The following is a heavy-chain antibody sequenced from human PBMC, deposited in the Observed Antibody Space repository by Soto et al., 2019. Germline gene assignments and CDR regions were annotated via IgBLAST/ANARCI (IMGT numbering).Heavy chain of an antibody. CDR1: GGSINSGSYS. J-gene: IGHJ2*01. D-gene: IGHD3-22*01. CDR3: ARESRSSRHDTSGYSQYWYFDL. V-gene: IGHV4-30-2*01. CDR2: IYQSGST. Sequence: QLQLQESGSGLVKPSQTLSLTCGVSGGSINSGSYSWSWIRQPPGKGLEWIGYIYQSGSTFYNPSLKSRVSISIDRSKNQFFLNLTSVTAADTAIYFCARESRSSRHDTSGYSQYWYFDLWGRGTLVTVSS.